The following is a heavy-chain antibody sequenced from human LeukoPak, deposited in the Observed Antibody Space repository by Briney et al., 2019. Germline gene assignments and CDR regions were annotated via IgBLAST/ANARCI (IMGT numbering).Heavy chain of an antibody. Sequence: GGSLRLSCAASGFTFSSYSMSWVRQAPGKGLEWISSISSSSSYIYYADSVKGRFTISRDNAKNSLYLQMNSLRAEDTAVYYCANGYYDSSGYYGYWGQGTLVTVSS. J-gene: IGHJ4*02. CDR2: ISSSSSYI. CDR3: ANGYYDSSGYYGY. D-gene: IGHD3-22*01. CDR1: GFTFSSYS. V-gene: IGHV3-21*01.